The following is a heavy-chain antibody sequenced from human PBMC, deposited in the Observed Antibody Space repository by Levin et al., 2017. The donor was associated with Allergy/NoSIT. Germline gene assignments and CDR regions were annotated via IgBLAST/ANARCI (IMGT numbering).Heavy chain of an antibody. V-gene: IGHV1-18*01. CDR3: ARDLSGWFDP. Sequence: GESLKISCKASGYTFTSYGISWVRQAPGQGLEWMGWISAYNGNTNYAQKLQGRVTMTTDTSTSTAYMELRSLRSDDTAVYYCARDLSGWFDPWGQGTLVTVSS. D-gene: IGHD1-14*01. J-gene: IGHJ5*02. CDR1: GYTFTSYG. CDR2: ISAYNGNT.